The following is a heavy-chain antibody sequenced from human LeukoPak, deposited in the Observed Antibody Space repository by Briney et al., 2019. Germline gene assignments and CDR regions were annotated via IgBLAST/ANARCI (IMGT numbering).Heavy chain of an antibody. CDR2: INPNSGGT. D-gene: IGHD2-2*01. CDR3: ARQLGYCSSTSCTWSWFDP. J-gene: IGHJ5*02. CDR1: GYTFTGYY. V-gene: IGHV1-2*02. Sequence: ASVKVSCKASGYTFTGYYMHWVRQAPGQGLEWMGWINPNSGGTNYAQKFQGRVTMTRDTSISTAYMELSRLRSDDTAVYYCARQLGYCSSTSCTWSWFDPWGQGTLVTVSS.